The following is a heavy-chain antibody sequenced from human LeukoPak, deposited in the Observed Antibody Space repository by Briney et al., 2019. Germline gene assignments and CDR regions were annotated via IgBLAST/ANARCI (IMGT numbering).Heavy chain of an antibody. D-gene: IGHD4-17*01. CDR2: ISSSSSTI. J-gene: IGHJ4*02. CDR1: GFTFSSYS. V-gene: IGHV3-48*01. Sequence: GGSPRLSCAASGFTFSSYSMNWVRQAPGKGLEWVSYISSSSSTIYYADSVKGRFTISRDNAKNSLYLQMNSLRAEDTAVYYCAREPATYDYGDYVGLNYWGQGTLVTVSS. CDR3: AREPATYDYGDYVGLNY.